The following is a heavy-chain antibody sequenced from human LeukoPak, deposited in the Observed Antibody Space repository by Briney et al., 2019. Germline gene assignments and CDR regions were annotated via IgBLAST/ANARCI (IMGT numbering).Heavy chain of an antibody. Sequence: PGGSLRLSCAASGFAFSSYSMNWVRQAPGKGLEWVSSISTSSSYIYYADSVKGRFTISRDNAKNSLYLQMHSLRAKDTAVYYCARGCYYERSGYCPFDYWGPGTLVTVSS. V-gene: IGHV3-21*01. D-gene: IGHD3-22*01. J-gene: IGHJ4*02. CDR3: ARGCYYERSGYCPFDY. CDR2: ISTSSSYI. CDR1: GFAFSSYS.